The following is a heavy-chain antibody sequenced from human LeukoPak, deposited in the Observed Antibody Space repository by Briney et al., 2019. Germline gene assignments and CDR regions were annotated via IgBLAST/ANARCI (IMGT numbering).Heavy chain of an antibody. J-gene: IGHJ4*02. CDR1: GGSFSGYY. Sequence: PSETLSLTCAVYGGSFSGYYWSWIRQPPGKGLEWIGEINHSGSTNYNPSLKSRVTISVDTSKNQFSLKLSSVTAADTAAYYCARGLGEEIAARNDYWGQGTLVTVSS. CDR3: ARGLGEEIAARNDY. D-gene: IGHD6-6*01. CDR2: INHSGST. V-gene: IGHV4-34*01.